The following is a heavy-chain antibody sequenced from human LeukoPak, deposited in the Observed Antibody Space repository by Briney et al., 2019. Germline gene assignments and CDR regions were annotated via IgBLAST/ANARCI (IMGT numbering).Heavy chain of an antibody. CDR2: IDHSRST. CDR3: ARDSALAQAVMFDC. V-gene: IGHV4-38-2*02. Sequence: PSETLSLTCTVSGYSISSGYYWGWIRQPPGKGLEWTGSIDHSRSTYYNPSLKSRITISVDTSKNQFSLKLSSVTAADTAVYYCARDSALAQAVMFDCWGQGTLVTVSS. D-gene: IGHD6-19*01. J-gene: IGHJ4*02. CDR1: GYSISSGYY.